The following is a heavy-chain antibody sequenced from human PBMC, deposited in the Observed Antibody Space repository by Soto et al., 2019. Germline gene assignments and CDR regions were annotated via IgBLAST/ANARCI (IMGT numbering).Heavy chain of an antibody. CDR1: GGSVSSGSYY. CDR3: AREVQLRNGWVFHFDY. D-gene: IGHD6-19*01. V-gene: IGHV4-61*01. Sequence: QVQLQESGPGLVKPSETLSLTCTVSGGSVSSGSYYWSWIRQAPGKGLEWIGYIYYTGSTKYNPSLKSRVTISVDMSKNQFSLKVSSVTAADTAVYYCAREVQLRNGWVFHFDYWGQGHLVTVAS. CDR2: IYYTGST. J-gene: IGHJ4*02.